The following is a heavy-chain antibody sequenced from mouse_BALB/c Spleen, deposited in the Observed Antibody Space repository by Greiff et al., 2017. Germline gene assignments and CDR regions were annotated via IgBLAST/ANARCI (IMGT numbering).Heavy chain of an antibody. V-gene: IGHV5-6*01. J-gene: IGHJ4*01. D-gene: IGHD2-1*01. CDR2: ISSGGSYT. Sequence: EVQLVESGGDLVKPGGSLKLSCAASGFTFSSYGMSWVRQTPDKRLEWVATISSGGSYTYYPDSVKGRFTISRDNAKNTLYLQMSSLKSEDTAMYYCARRKGNYVGAMDYWGQGTSVTVSS. CDR1: GFTFSSYG. CDR3: ARRKGNYVGAMDY.